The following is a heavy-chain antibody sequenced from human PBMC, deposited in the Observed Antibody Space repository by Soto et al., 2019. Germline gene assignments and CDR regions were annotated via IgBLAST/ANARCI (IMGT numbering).Heavy chain of an antibody. Sequence: CSASGFTFSDHYMDWVRQAPGKGLEWVGRTRNKANSYTTEYAASVKGRFTISRDDSKNSLYLQMNSLKTEDTAVYYCARIGKDYYYGMDVWGQGTTVTVSS. CDR3: ARIGKDYYYGMDV. CDR1: GFTFSDHY. CDR2: TRNKANSYTT. D-gene: IGHD1-1*01. V-gene: IGHV3-72*01. J-gene: IGHJ6*02.